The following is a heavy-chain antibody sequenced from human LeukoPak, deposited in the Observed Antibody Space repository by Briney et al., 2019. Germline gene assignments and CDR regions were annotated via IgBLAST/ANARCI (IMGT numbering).Heavy chain of an antibody. Sequence: SSETLSLTCTVSGGSISSSSYYWGWIRQPPGKGLEWIGSIYYSGSTYYNPSLKSRVTISVDKSKNQFSLKLSSVTAADTAVYYCASLWFGELSPYYFDYWGQGTLVTVSS. D-gene: IGHD3-10*01. V-gene: IGHV4-39*07. CDR1: GGSISSSSYY. CDR2: IYYSGST. CDR3: ASLWFGELSPYYFDY. J-gene: IGHJ4*02.